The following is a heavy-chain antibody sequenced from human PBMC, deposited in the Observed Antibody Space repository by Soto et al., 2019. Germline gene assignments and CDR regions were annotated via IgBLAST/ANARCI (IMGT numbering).Heavy chain of an antibody. Sequence: QVQLVQSGAEVKKPGASVKVSCKASGYTFTSYDINWVRQATGQGLEWMGWMNPNSGNTGYAQKFQGRVTITADESTSTAYMELSSLRSEDTAVYYCARAEAESRYYYYGMDVWGQGTTVTVSS. J-gene: IGHJ6*02. CDR2: MNPNSGNT. CDR3: ARAEAESRYYYYGMDV. CDR1: GYTFTSYD. V-gene: IGHV1-8*01.